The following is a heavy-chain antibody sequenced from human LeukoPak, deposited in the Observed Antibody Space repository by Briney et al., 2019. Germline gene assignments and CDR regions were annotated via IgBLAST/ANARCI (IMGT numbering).Heavy chain of an antibody. CDR1: GFTFSDYY. CDR3: AKYSSSWYSDY. Sequence: AGGSLRLSCAASGFTFSDYYMSWIRQAPGKGLEWVSYISSSGSTIYYADSVKGRFTISRDNAKNSLYLQMNSLRAEDTAVYYCAKYSSSWYSDYWGQGTLVTVSS. D-gene: IGHD6-13*01. V-gene: IGHV3-11*01. CDR2: ISSSGSTI. J-gene: IGHJ4*02.